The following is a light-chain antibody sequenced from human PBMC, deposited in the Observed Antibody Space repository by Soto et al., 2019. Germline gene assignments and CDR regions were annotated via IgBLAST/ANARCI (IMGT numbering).Light chain of an antibody. J-gene: IGLJ1*01. V-gene: IGLV2-23*01. Sequence: QSVLSQPASVSGSPGQSITISCTGINSGVVNYEYVSWYQQFPDKAPKLIIYEGRERPSGVSDRFSGSKSDNAASLTISALQTEDEAEYFCLSHGQVFGTGTKVTVL. CDR1: NSGVVNYEY. CDR3: LSHGQV. CDR2: EGR.